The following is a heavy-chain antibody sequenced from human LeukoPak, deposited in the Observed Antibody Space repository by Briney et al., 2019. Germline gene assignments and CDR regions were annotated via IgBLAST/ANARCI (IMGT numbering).Heavy chain of an antibody. CDR2: ISWNSGSI. V-gene: IGHV3-9*01. CDR3: ARGVRDPLLKRAAAGFSFDY. D-gene: IGHD6-13*01. Sequence: PGGSLRLSCAASGFTFDDYAMHWVRQAPGKGLEWVSGISWNSGSIGYADSVKGRFTISRDNAKNSLYLQMNSLRAEDTALYYCARGVRDPLLKRAAAGFSFDYWGQGTLVTVSS. J-gene: IGHJ4*02. CDR1: GFTFDDYA.